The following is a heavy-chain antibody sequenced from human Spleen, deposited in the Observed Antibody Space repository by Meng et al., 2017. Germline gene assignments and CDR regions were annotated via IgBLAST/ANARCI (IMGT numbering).Heavy chain of an antibody. Sequence: SLKISCTASGLTFGDDAMHWVRQAPGKGLEWVSGIGWDSVTVGYADSVKGRFTISRDNARNSLYLQMNSLRPEDTALYYCAGDDGLGSFHYWGQGTLVTVS. CDR2: IGWDSVTV. V-gene: IGHV3-9*01. CDR3: AGDDGLGSFHY. D-gene: IGHD3-10*01. J-gene: IGHJ4*02. CDR1: GLTFGDDA.